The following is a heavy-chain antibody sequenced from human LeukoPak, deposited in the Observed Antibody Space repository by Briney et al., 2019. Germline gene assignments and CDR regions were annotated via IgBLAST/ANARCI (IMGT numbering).Heavy chain of an antibody. CDR2: ISSSSSYI. D-gene: IGHD5-24*01. J-gene: IGHJ4*02. CDR1: GFTFSSYS. V-gene: IGHV3-21*01. Sequence: GGSLRLSCAASGFTFSSYSMNWVRRAPGKGLEWVSSISSSSSYIYYADSVKGRFTISRDNAKNSLYLQMNSLRAEDTAVYYCARDWSVGGRRDGYNFFDYWGQGTLVTVSS. CDR3: ARDWSVGGRRDGYNFFDY.